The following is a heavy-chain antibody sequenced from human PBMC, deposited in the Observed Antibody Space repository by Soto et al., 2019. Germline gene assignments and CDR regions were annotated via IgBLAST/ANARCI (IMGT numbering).Heavy chain of an antibody. CDR1: GGTFSSYA. J-gene: IGHJ3*02. V-gene: IGHV1-69*13. Sequence: GASVKVSCKASGGTFSSYAISWVRQAPGQGLEWMGGIIPIFGTANYAQKFRGRVTITADESTSTAYMELSSLRSEDTAVYYCARLWFGELFPHGAFDIWGQGTMVTVSS. CDR2: IIPIFGTA. D-gene: IGHD3-10*01. CDR3: ARLWFGELFPHGAFDI.